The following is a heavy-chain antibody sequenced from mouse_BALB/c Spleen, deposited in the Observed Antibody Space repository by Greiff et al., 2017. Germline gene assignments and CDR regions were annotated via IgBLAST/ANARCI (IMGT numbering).Heavy chain of an antibody. CDR3: TRDLRTTVPSY. J-gene: IGHJ3*01. D-gene: IGHD1-1*01. CDR2: ISSGGSYT. CDR1: GFTFSSYT. V-gene: IGHV5-6-4*01. Sequence: EVQRVESGGGLVKPGGSLKLSCAASGFTFSSYTMSWVRQTPEKRLEWVATISSGGSYTYYPDSVKGRFTISRDNAKNTLYLQMSSLKSEDTAMYYCTRDLRTTVPSYWGQGTLVTVSA.